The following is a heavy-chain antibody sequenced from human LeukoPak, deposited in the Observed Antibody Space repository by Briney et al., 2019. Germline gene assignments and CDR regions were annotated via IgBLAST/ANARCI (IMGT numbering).Heavy chain of an antibody. CDR1: GGSISSYY. CDR3: AREERYGSSYVY. Sequence: SETLSLTCTVSGGSISSYYWSWIRQPPGKGLEWIGYIYYSGSTNYNPSLKSRVTISVDTSKNQFSLKLSSVTAADTAVYYCAREERYGSSYVYWGQGTLVTVSS. D-gene: IGHD3-10*01. V-gene: IGHV4-59*01. CDR2: IYYSGST. J-gene: IGHJ4*02.